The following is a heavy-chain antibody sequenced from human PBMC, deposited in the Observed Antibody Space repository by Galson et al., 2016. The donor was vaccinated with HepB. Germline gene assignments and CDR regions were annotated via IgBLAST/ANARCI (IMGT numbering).Heavy chain of an antibody. CDR2: ISTHDGNT. Sequence: SVKVSCKASAYSFSSHGIAWVRQAPGQGLEWMGWISTHDGNTKYAQRFQDRVTMTTEASTTTAYMELRSLRSDDTAVYYCATTVPGIVIVEANFDSWGQGTLVTVSS. D-gene: IGHD1-26*01. J-gene: IGHJ4*02. V-gene: IGHV1-18*01. CDR3: ATTVPGIVIVEANFDS. CDR1: AYSFSSHG.